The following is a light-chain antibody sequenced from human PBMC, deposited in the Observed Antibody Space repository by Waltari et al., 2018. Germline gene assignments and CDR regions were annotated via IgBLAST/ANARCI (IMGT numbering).Light chain of an antibody. CDR3: AAWDDGLSGPV. V-gene: IGLV1-47*01. J-gene: IGLJ3*02. CDR2: RND. CDR1: SSHIGPNH. Sequence: QSVLTQPPSVSGTPGQGVTIPCSGRSSHIGPNHVYWYQPPPRTAPNLLIFRNDQRPSGVPDRFSASKSGTSASLAISGLRSEDEADYYCAAWDDGLSGPVFGGGTKLTVL.